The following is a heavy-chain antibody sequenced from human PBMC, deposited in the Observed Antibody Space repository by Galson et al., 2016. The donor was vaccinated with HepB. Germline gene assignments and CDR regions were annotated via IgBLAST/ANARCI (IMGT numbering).Heavy chain of an antibody. Sequence: LRLSCAASGXIFNSYSMNWVRQAPGKGLEWISYISSSSNSMYYADSVKGRFTISRDNAKNSLYLQMNSLRDEDTAVYYCVKGAGTIDYWGQGTLVTVSS. CDR2: ISSSSNSM. D-gene: IGHD6-19*01. V-gene: IGHV3-48*02. CDR3: VKGAGTIDY. J-gene: IGHJ4*02. CDR1: GXIFNSYS.